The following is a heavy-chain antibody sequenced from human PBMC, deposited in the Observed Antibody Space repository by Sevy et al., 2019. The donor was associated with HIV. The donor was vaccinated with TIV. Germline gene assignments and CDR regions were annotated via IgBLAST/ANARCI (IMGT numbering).Heavy chain of an antibody. Sequence: GGSLRLSCAASGFTFSSYGMHWVRQAPGKGLEWVAVISYDGSNKYYGDSVKGRFTISRDNAKNTLYLQMNSLRAEDMTRYYCAGVPIANCISWLLGAFDIWGQGKMVTVSS. V-gene: IGHV3-30-3*01. CDR2: ISYDGSNK. CDR1: GFTFSSYG. J-gene: IGHJ3*02. CDR3: AGVPIANCISWLLGAFDI. D-gene: IGHD6-13*01.